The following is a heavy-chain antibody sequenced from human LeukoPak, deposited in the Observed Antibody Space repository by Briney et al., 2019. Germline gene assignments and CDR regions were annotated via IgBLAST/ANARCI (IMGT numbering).Heavy chain of an antibody. J-gene: IGHJ5*02. CDR3: ARGEVFWFDP. CDR2: INHSGST. V-gene: IGHV4-34*01. CDR1: GGSFSGYY. Sequence: SETLSLTCAVYGGSFSGYYWSWIRQPPGKGLEWIGEINHSGSTNYNPSLKSRVTISVDKSKNQFSLKLSSVTAADTAVYYCARGEVFWFDPWGQGTLVTVSS.